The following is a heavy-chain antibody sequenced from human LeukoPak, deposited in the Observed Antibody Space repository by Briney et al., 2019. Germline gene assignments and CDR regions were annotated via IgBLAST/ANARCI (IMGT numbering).Heavy chain of an antibody. D-gene: IGHD1-26*01. CDR2: ISLIGRT. Sequence: PSGTLPLTCGVSGGSISSINWWSWVRQVPGQGLEWIGEISLIGRTNYNPSLNSRLTLSLDESRNQVSLNLTSVTAADTAIYYCSGESGPFCPFGYWGQGTLVVVPS. CDR3: SGESGPFCPFGY. J-gene: IGHJ4*02. CDR1: GGSISSINW. V-gene: IGHV4-4*02.